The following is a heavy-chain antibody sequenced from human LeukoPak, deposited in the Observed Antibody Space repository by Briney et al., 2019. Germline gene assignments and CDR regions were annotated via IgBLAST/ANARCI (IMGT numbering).Heavy chain of an antibody. CDR2: ISAYNGNT. CDR3: ARDYYYDSSGYYGGAWFDP. CDR1: GYTFTSYG. Sequence: ASVKVSCKASGYTFTSYGISWVRQAPGQGLEWMGWISAYNGNTNYAQKLQGRVTMTTDTSTSTAYMELRSLRSDDTAVYYCARDYYYDSSGYYGGAWFDPWGQGTLVTVSS. V-gene: IGHV1-18*01. J-gene: IGHJ5*02. D-gene: IGHD3-22*01.